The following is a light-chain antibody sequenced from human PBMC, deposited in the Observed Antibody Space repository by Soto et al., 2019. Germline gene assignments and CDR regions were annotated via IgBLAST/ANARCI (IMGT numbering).Light chain of an antibody. J-gene: IGKJ4*01. V-gene: IGKV3-20*01. CDR1: QTIDSGY. CDR2: DAA. Sequence: EIVLTQSPGTLSLSPGETATLSCRASQTIDSGYVAWYQQRPGLSPRLLIFDAASRATGIPDRFRGSGSGTDFTLTIRRLEPEELAVYYCQQYYRSPYTFGGGTKVEIK. CDR3: QQYYRSPYT.